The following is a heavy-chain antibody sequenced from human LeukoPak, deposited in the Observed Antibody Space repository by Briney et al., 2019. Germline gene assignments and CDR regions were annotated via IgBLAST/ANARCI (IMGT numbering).Heavy chain of an antibody. Sequence: SETLTLTCAVYGGSFCGYYWGWLRQPPGKGLEWIGEINHSGSTNYNPSLCSRVNISVDTSKNQFSLKLSSVTAADTAVYYCARGDIVVVPAAKYYYYYMDVWGKGTTVTVSS. CDR3: ARGDIVVVPAAKYYYYYMDV. D-gene: IGHD2-2*01. J-gene: IGHJ6*03. CDR1: GGSFCGYY. V-gene: IGHV4-34*01. CDR2: INHSGST.